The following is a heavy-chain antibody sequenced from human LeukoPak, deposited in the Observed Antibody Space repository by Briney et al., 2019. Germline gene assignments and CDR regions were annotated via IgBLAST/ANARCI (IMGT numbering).Heavy chain of an antibody. Sequence: PSQTLSLTCTVSGGSISSGSYYWGWLRQPAGRGLEWIGRIYTSGSTNYNPSLKSRVTISVDTSKNQFSLKLSSVTAADTAVYYCARFGELLGFDYWGQGTLVTVSS. CDR3: ARFGELLGFDY. V-gene: IGHV4-61*02. J-gene: IGHJ4*02. D-gene: IGHD1-26*01. CDR1: GGSISSGSYY. CDR2: IYTSGST.